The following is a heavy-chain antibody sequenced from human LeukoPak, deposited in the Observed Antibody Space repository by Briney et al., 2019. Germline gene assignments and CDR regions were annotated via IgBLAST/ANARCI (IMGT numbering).Heavy chain of an antibody. J-gene: IGHJ4*03. CDR3: ARGPTISETGYFDY. D-gene: IGHD1-1*01. V-gene: IGHV4-34*01. Sequence: PSETLSLTCAVHADSFSVYYGGWVRQSPGKGLGWVAEINHRGDTNYNPSVKSRVSISVDTSKNPFSLKVTSLTAADTAVYYCARGPTISETGYFDYWGQGTLVTVSS. CDR2: INHRGDT. CDR1: ADSFSVYY.